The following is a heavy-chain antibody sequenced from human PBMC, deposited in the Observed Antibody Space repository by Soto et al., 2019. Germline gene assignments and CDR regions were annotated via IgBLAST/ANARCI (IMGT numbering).Heavy chain of an antibody. J-gene: IGHJ5*02. D-gene: IGHD5-18*01. V-gene: IGHV4-30-4*01. CDR3: AREGDTAMPNWFDP. Sequence: PSETLSLTCTVSGGSISSGDYYWSWIRQPPGKGLEWIGYIYYSGSTYYNPSLKSRVTISVDTSKNQFSLKLSSVTAADTAVYYCAREGDTAMPNWFDPWGQGTLVTVSS. CDR2: IYYSGST. CDR1: GGSISSGDYY.